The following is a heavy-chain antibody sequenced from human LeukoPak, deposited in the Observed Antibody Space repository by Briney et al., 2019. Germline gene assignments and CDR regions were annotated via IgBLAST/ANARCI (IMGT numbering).Heavy chain of an antibody. CDR3: ARGQRRLQDY. V-gene: IGHV4-61*01. CDR2: IYYSGST. CDR1: GRSVSSDSYF. Sequence: PSETLSLICTVSGRSVSSDSYFWTWIRQPPGKGLEWIGYIYYSGSTNYNPSLKSRVTISLDTSKSQISLKLSSLTAADTAVYYCARGQRRLQDYWGQGTLVTVSS. J-gene: IGHJ4*02.